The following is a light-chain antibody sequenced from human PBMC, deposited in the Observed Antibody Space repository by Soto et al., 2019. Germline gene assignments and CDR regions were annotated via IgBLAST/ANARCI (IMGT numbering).Light chain of an antibody. CDR2: DVS. Sequence: QSVRAQPASVSGSPGQCITISCTGTSSDVGGYNYVSWYQHHPGKGPKLIIYDVSDRPSGVSNRFSGSKSGNTASLTISGLQAEDEADYYCNSYTSSNSYVFGTGTKVTVL. J-gene: IGLJ1*01. CDR1: SSDVGGYNY. V-gene: IGLV2-14*03. CDR3: NSYTSSNSYV.